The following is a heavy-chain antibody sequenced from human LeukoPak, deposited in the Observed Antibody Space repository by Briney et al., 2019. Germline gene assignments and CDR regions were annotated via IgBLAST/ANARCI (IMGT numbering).Heavy chain of an antibody. CDR1: GGSISSGGYY. Sequence: SETLSLTCTVSGGSISSGGYYWSWLRQHPGQGLEWIGYIYYSGSTYYNPSLKSRVTISVDTSKNQFSLKLSSVTAADTAVYYCAREDCSGGSCYFDYWGQGTLVTVSS. D-gene: IGHD2-15*01. V-gene: IGHV4-31*03. J-gene: IGHJ4*02. CDR2: IYYSGST. CDR3: AREDCSGGSCYFDY.